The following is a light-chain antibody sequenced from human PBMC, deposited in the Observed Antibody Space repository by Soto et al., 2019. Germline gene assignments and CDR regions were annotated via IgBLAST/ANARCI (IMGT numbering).Light chain of an antibody. CDR2: GPS. CDR1: QSVSSSY. J-gene: IGKJ4*01. Sequence: EIVLTQSPGTLSLSPGERATLSCRASQSVSSSYLAWYQQKPGQAPRLLIYGPSSRATGIPDRFSGSGSGKDFTLTISRLEPEDFAVYYCQQYGSSTLTFGGGTKVEIK. V-gene: IGKV3-20*01. CDR3: QQYGSSTLT.